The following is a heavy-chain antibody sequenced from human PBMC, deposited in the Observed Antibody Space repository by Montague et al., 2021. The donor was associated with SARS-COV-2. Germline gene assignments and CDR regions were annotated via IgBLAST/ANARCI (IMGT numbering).Heavy chain of an antibody. CDR2: VSTHNVNT. Sequence: SVKVSCKASGYTFASYVISWLRQAPGQGLEWVGWVSTHNVNTNYAQSLQGRVTATKDTASSNAYLELRNLGSDDTAVYYCARGDGYNSPFDYWGQGTLVTVSS. V-gene: IGHV1-18*01. J-gene: IGHJ4*02. CDR3: ARGDGYNSPFDY. D-gene: IGHD5-24*01. CDR1: GYTFASYV.